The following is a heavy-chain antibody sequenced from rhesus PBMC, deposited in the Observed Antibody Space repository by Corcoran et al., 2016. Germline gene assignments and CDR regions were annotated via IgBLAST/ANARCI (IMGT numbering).Heavy chain of an antibody. Sequence: QVQLQETGPGLVKPSEPLSLTCAVSCGSIRSNWWICIRQPPGKGLEWIGYIDGKGGKSNYNPSLKSGVTISRDASKNQFSLNLNFATAADTAVYYCARAPSGSPPLWGQGVLVTVSS. D-gene: IGHD4-29*01. CDR1: CGSIRSNW. CDR3: ARAPSGSPPL. V-gene: IGHV4-80*01. J-gene: IGHJ4*01. CDR2: IDGKGGKS.